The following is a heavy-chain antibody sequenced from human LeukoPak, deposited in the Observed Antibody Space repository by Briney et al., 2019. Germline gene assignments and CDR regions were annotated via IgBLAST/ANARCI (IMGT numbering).Heavy chain of an antibody. V-gene: IGHV1-2*02. CDR2: INPNSGGT. J-gene: IGHJ4*02. Sequence: ASVKVSCKASGYTFTGYYMHWVRQAPGQGLEWMGWINPNSGGTNSAQKFQGRVTMTRDTSISTAYMELSSLRSDDTAVYYCATNQYGDYTLGDYWGRGTLVSVSS. CDR3: ATNQYGDYTLGDY. CDR1: GYTFTGYY. D-gene: IGHD4-17*01.